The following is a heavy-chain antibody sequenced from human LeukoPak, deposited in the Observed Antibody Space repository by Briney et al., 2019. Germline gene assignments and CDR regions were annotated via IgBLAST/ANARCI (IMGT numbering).Heavy chain of an antibody. Sequence: PGGSLRLSCAASGFTFSSYGMHWVRQAPGKGLEWVAVISYDGSNKYYADSVKGRFTISRDNSKTTLYLQMNSLRAEDTAVYYCAKGGYSYGYVDEADYYYYGMDVWGQGTTVTVSS. CDR1: GFTFSSYG. CDR3: AKGGYSYGYVDEADYYYYGMDV. J-gene: IGHJ6*02. D-gene: IGHD5-18*01. V-gene: IGHV3-30*18. CDR2: ISYDGSNK.